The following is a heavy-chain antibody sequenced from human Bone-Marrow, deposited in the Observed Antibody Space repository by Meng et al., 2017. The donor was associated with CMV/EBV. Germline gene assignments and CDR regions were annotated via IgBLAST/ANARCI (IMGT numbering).Heavy chain of an antibody. CDR2: IRYDGSNK. J-gene: IGHJ4*02. CDR3: AKDRGTVTTQGTDY. V-gene: IGHV3-30*02. Sequence: GESLKISCAASGFTFSSYGMHWVRQAPGKGLEWVAFIRYDGSNKYYADSVKGRFTISRDNSKNTLYLQMNSLRAEDTAVYYWAKDRGTVTTQGTDYWGQGTLVTVSS. CDR1: GFTFSSYG. D-gene: IGHD4-11*01.